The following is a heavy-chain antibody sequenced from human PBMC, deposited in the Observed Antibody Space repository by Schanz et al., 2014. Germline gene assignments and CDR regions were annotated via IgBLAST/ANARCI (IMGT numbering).Heavy chain of an antibody. J-gene: IGHJ4*02. V-gene: IGHV1-8*02. CDR2: MNPDSGNT. CDR3: ARGRTFDY. Sequence: QVQLVQSGGEMKKPGASVKVSCKASGGTFSSYSISWVRQAPGQGLEWMGWMNPDSGNTGYAQKFQGRVTMTRNTSMSTAYIELHILTSEDTAVYYCARGRTFDYWGQGTLVTVSS. CDR1: GGTFSSYS.